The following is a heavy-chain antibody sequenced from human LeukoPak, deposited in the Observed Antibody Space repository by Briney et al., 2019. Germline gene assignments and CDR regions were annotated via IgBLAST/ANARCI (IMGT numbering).Heavy chain of an antibody. D-gene: IGHD3-9*01. J-gene: IGHJ4*02. V-gene: IGHV1-69*13. CDR2: IIPIFGTA. CDR1: GYTFTGYY. Sequence: GASVKVSCKASGYTFTGYYMHWVRQAPGQGLEWMGGIIPIFGTANYAQKFQGRVTITADESTSTAYMELSSLRSEDTAVYYCARDAILTGYRYFDYWGQGTLVTVSS. CDR3: ARDAILTGYRYFDY.